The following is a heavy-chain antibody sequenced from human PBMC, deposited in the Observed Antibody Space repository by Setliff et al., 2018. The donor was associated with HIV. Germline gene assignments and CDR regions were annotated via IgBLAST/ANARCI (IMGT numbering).Heavy chain of an antibody. CDR1: GGSISSNNW. Sequence: SETLSLTCAVSGGSISSNNWWSWVRQPPGKGLEWIGEIYHGGSTNYNSSLKSRVTISVDKSKNQFSLKLTPVTAADTAVYYCARSSTPDTRAYYPDYWGQGTLVTVSS. CDR3: ARSSTPDTRAYYPDY. V-gene: IGHV4-4*02. CDR2: IYHGGST. D-gene: IGHD3-22*01. J-gene: IGHJ4*02.